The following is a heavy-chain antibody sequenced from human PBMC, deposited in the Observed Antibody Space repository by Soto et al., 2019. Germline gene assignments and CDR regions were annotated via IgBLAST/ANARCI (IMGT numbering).Heavy chain of an antibody. CDR1: GYTFTTYG. Sequence: QVQLVQSGAEVKKPGASVKVSCKASGYTFTTYGITWVRQAPGQGLEWMGWISAYSGNTNYAQKLKCRLTVTTDTSTNTAYMDLRSLRSDDTAVYYCARVVKAGDYGDYGRYYFDYWGHGTLVTVSS. CDR2: ISAYSGNT. J-gene: IGHJ4*01. CDR3: ARVVKAGDYGDYGRYYFDY. V-gene: IGHV1-18*04. D-gene: IGHD4-17*01.